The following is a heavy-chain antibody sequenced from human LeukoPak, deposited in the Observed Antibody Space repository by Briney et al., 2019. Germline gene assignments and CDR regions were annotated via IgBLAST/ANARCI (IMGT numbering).Heavy chain of an antibody. CDR2: IYYSGIT. Sequence: SETLSLTCTVSLASIRGGNYCLGWVRQPPGKGLEWIGSIYYSGITYYNPSLKSRVTISVDTSKNQFSLTLNSVTAADTSLYSCARGFYRSGRYHYDYWGQGTLVTVSS. CDR1: LASIRGGNYC. D-gene: IGHD6-19*01. V-gene: IGHV4-39*01. J-gene: IGHJ4*02. CDR3: ARGFYRSGRYHYDY.